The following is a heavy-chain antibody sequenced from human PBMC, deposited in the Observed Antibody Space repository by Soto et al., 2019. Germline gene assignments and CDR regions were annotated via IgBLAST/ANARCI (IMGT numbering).Heavy chain of an antibody. CDR3: VKDGLTSVFGLVHDGSDI. CDR1: GFSFGDYG. D-gene: IGHD3-3*01. J-gene: IGHJ3*02. V-gene: IGHV3-9*01. Sequence: EVQLVESGGGLVQPGRSLRLSCVASGFSFGDYGMHWVRQAPGRGPEWVSGISWNSGNIGYAETVKGRITISRDNAKNSLCLQMNSLRAEDTALYYCVKDGLTSVFGLVHDGSDIWGHGTMVTVSS. CDR2: ISWNSGNI.